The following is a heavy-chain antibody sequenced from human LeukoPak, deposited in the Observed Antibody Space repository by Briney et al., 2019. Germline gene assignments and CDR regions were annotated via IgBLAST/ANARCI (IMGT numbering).Heavy chain of an antibody. J-gene: IGHJ4*02. CDR2: IYYSGST. CDR1: GGSISSYY. D-gene: IGHD6-19*01. Sequence: SETLSLTCTVSGGSISSYYWSWIRQPPGKGLEWIGYIYYSGSTNYNPSLKSRVTISVDTSKNQFSLKLSSVTAADTAVYYCARARSGEIYYFDYWGQGTLVTVSS. CDR3: ARARSGEIYYFDY. V-gene: IGHV4-59*01.